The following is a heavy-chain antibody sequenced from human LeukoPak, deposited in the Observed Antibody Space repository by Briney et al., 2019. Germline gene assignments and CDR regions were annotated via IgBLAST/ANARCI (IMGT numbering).Heavy chain of an antibody. D-gene: IGHD3-10*01. CDR1: GFTFTNAW. CDR3: TTDLGTYYHGSQRLILIDY. Sequence: GGSLRLSCVDSGFTFTNAWMSWVRQAPGKGLEWIGRIKSKTDGETTNYAEPVRGRFTISRDDSKSAVYLQMNSLKIGDTAVYYCTTDLGTYYHGSQRLILIDYWGQGTLVTVSS. J-gene: IGHJ4*02. CDR2: IKSKTDGETT. V-gene: IGHV3-15*01.